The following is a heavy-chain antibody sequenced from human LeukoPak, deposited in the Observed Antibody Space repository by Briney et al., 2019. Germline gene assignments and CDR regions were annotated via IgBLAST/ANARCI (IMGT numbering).Heavy chain of an antibody. Sequence: GASVKVSCKASGFTFTNNDINWVRQAPGQGLEWMGWMNPNSGNTGYGQKFQGRVTMTRNTSISAAYMELSSLRSDDTAMYYCAQREAGFDYWGQGTLVTVSS. J-gene: IGHJ4*02. D-gene: IGHD6-25*01. CDR2: MNPNSGNT. CDR3: AQREAGFDY. CDR1: GFTFTNND. V-gene: IGHV1-8*01.